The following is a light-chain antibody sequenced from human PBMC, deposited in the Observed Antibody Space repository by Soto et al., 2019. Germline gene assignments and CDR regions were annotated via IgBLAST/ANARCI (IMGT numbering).Light chain of an antibody. J-gene: IGKJ1*01. CDR1: QSVWSN. CDR3: QQYNNWTPT. CDR2: GAS. Sequence: EIVMTQSPGTRFVSPGERATLSCIASQSVWSNLAWYQQKPGQAPRLLIYGASTRETGIPAGLSGSGSGTEFTLTISSLQYEDDAVYYCQQYNNWTPTFGQGTKVDIK. V-gene: IGKV3-15*01.